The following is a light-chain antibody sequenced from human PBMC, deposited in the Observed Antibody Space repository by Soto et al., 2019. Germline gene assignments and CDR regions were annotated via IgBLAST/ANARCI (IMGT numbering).Light chain of an antibody. J-gene: IGKJ2*01. CDR2: AAS. Sequence: DIQMTQSPTSLSAAVGYRVAITCRAIQTVINFWNWYQQRPGKAPKLLIYAASNLHSDVPSRFSARGSGTDLPLTLSGLQFEDFATYSSQQSSIXPYSFGQGTKV. V-gene: IGKV1-39*01. CDR1: QTVINF. CDR3: QQSSIXPYS.